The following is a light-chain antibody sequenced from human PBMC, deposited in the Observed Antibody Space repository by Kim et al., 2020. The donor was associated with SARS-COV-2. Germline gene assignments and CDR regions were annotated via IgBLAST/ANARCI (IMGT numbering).Light chain of an antibody. CDR3: QVWDSSTGV. J-gene: IGLJ1*01. CDR1: NIGSKN. V-gene: IGLV3-9*01. Sequence: SEALGQTARITCGGNNIGSKNVHWYQQKPGQAPVLVIYRDSNRPSGIPERFSGSNSGNTATLTISRAQAGDEADYYCQVWDSSTGVLGTGTKVTVL. CDR2: RDS.